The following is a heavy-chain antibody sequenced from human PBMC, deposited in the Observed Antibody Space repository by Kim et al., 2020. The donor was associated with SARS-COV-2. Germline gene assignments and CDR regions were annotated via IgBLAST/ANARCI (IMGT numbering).Heavy chain of an antibody. D-gene: IGHD6-13*01. CDR2: IWYDGSNK. CDR3: AREQSGAGRIAAARVLDY. V-gene: IGHV3-33*01. J-gene: IGHJ4*02. CDR1: GFTFSSYG. Sequence: GGSLRLSCAASGFTFSSYGMHWVRQAPGKGLEWVAVIWYDGSNKYYADSVKGRFTISRDNSKNTLYLQMNSLRAEDTAVYYCAREQSGAGRIAAARVLDYWGQGTLVTVSS.